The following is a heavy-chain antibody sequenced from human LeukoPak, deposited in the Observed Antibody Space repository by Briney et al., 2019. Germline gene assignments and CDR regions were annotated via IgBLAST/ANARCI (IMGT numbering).Heavy chain of an antibody. J-gene: IGHJ4*02. Sequence: PSETLSLTCAVSGGSISSSNWWSWVRQPPGKGLEWIGEIYHSGSTNYNPSLKSRVTISVDKSKNQFSLKLSSVTAADTAVYYCARDRGGIGSGYYYGDFDYWGQGTLVTVSS. D-gene: IGHD3-22*01. CDR1: GGSISSSNW. CDR3: ARDRGGIGSGYYYGDFDY. V-gene: IGHV4-4*02. CDR2: IYHSGST.